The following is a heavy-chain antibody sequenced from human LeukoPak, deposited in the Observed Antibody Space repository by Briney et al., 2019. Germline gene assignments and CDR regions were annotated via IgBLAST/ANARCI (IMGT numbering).Heavy chain of an antibody. CDR3: ARTGALSGYNSGFDY. D-gene: IGHD5-12*01. V-gene: IGHV4-34*01. J-gene: IGHJ4*02. CDR1: GGSFSGYY. Sequence: PSETLSLTCAVYGGSFSGYYWSWIRQPPGKGLEWIGEINHSGSTNYNPSLKSRVTISVDTSKNQFSLKLSSVTAADTAVHYCARTGALSGYNSGFDYWGQGTLVTVSS. CDR2: INHSGST.